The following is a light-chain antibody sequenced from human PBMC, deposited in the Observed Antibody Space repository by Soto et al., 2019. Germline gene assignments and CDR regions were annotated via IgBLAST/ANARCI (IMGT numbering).Light chain of an antibody. Sequence: EIVLTQSPGTLSLSPGERAPLSCRASQSVSSSYLAWYLQNPGQAPRLLIYGASSRATGIPDRFSGSGSGTDFALTISRLEPEDFAVYYCQQYGSSPPITCGQGTRREIK. CDR2: GAS. J-gene: IGKJ5*01. V-gene: IGKV3-20*01. CDR3: QQYGSSPPIT. CDR1: QSVSSSY.